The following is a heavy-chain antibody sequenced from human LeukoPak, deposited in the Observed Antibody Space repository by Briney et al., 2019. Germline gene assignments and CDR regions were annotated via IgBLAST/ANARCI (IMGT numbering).Heavy chain of an antibody. J-gene: IGHJ4*02. CDR2: IHPKSGGT. CDR3: ASPLWCGGRRYRRLYFDY. Sequence: ASVKVACKASGYTFTGYYMHWARQAPGQGLEWMGRIHPKSGGTNYAQKFQGRVSMTRDTSISTAYIELTRLRSEHMTVYYFASPLWCGGRRYRRLYFDYWVQGTLPTVPS. CDR1: GYTFTGYY. D-gene: IGHD2-15*01. V-gene: IGHV1-2*06.